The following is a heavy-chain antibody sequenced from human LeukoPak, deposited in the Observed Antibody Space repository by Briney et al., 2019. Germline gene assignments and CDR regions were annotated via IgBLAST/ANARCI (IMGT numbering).Heavy chain of an antibody. J-gene: IGHJ4*02. D-gene: IGHD6-13*01. V-gene: IGHV4-34*01. CDR2: INHSGST. CDR1: GFDFINFH. Sequence: GSLRLSCAASGFDFINFHIHWVRQPPGKGLEWIGEINHSGSTNYNPSLKSRVTISVDTSKNQFSLKLSSVTAADTAVYYCARAGYSSSWYFDYWGQGTLVTVSS. CDR3: ARAGYSSSWYFDY.